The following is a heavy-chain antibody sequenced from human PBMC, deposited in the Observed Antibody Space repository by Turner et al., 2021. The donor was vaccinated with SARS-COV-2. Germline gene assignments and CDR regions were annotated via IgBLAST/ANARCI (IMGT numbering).Heavy chain of an antibody. CDR2: LNPNTGGT. CDR3: ARDSGITGVDI. V-gene: IGHV1-2*02. Sequence: QVHLAPSAAEVKKPAASVKVSCKASGYTFTDYHMHWVRQAPGQGLEWVGWLNPNTGGTNYAQRFQGRVTITADASVNTAYMEMSSLTSDDTAVYYCARDSGITGVDIWSEGTLVTVSP. J-gene: IGHJ4*02. D-gene: IGHD1-20*01. CDR1: GYTFTDYH.